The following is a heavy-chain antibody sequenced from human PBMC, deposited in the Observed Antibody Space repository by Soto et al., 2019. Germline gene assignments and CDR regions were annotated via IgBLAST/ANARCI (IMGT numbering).Heavy chain of an antibody. J-gene: IGHJ4*02. CDR3: ASFSLRYGTDY. Sequence: SETLSLTCAVYGGSFSGYYWSWIRQPPGKGLEWIGEINHSGSTNYNPSLKSRVTISVDTSKNQFSLKLSSVTAADTAVYYCASFSLRYGTDYWGQETLVTVSS. V-gene: IGHV4-34*01. CDR2: INHSGST. CDR1: GGSFSGYY. D-gene: IGHD3-9*01.